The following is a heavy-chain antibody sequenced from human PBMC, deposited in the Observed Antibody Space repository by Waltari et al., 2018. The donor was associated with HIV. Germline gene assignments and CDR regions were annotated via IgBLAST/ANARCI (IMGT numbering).Heavy chain of an antibody. CDR1: GGSFSGYY. CDR2: INHSGST. Sequence: QVQLQQWGAGLLKPSETLSLTCAVYGGSFSGYYWSWIRQPPGKGLEWIGEINHSGSTNYNPSLKSRVTISVDTSKNQFSLKLSSVTAADTAVYYCARGGYDFWSGYPPYYFDYWGQGTLVTVSS. D-gene: IGHD3-3*01. CDR3: ARGGYDFWSGYPPYYFDY. V-gene: IGHV4-34*01. J-gene: IGHJ4*02.